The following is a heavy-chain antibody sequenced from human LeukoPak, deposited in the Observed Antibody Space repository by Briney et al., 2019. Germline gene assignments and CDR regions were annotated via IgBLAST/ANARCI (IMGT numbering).Heavy chain of an antibody. CDR3: ARSYGGYSGYFDY. J-gene: IGHJ4*02. D-gene: IGHD5-12*01. Sequence: GGSLRLSCAASGFTFSSYGMHWVRQAPGKGLEWVAVISYDGSNKYYADSVKGRFTISRDNSKNTLYLQMNSLRAEDTAVYYCARSYGGYSGYFDYWGQGTLVTVSS. CDR1: GFTFSSYG. V-gene: IGHV3-30*19. CDR2: ISYDGSNK.